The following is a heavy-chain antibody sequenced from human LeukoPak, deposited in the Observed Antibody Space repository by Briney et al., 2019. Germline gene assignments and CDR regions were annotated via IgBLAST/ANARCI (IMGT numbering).Heavy chain of an antibody. CDR2: ILVNGGT. J-gene: IGHJ4*02. D-gene: IGHD3-10*01. Sequence: GGSLSLSCAVSGFIFSNYAMNWVRQAPGEGLKWVSGILVNGGTYYADSVKGRFTISRDNSKNTLYLQMNSLRADDTAVYYCAKDRIYADGLWDFDYWGQGTLVTVSS. V-gene: IGHV3-23*01. CDR3: AKDRIYADGLWDFDY. CDR1: GFIFSNYA.